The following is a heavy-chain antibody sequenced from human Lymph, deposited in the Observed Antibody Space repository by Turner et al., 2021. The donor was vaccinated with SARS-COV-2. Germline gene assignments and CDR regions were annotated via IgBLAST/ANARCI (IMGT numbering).Heavy chain of an antibody. CDR2: IYYRVST. V-gene: IGHV4-59*01. CDR3: ARETVNNWVDP. J-gene: IGHJ5*02. D-gene: IGHD2-21*02. CDR1: GGSMNSNY. Sequence: QVQLPESGPRLVKPLETLSLTCTVSGGSMNSNYWSWIRQPPGKRLEWIGYIYYRVSTNYNPSLESRVTISVDTSRNQFSLNLTSVTAADTAIYYCARETVNNWVDPWGQGTLVTVSS.